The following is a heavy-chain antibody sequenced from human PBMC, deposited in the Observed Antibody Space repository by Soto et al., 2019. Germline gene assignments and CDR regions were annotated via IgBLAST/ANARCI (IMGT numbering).Heavy chain of an antibody. CDR3: VRFLEWLLPPNYYYYGMDV. Sequence: EVQLLESGGGLVQPGGSLRLSCEASGFTFSSYAMSWVRQAPGKGLEWVSAISGSGGSTYYADSVKGRFTISRDNSKNTLYLQMNSLRAEDTAVYYCVRFLEWLLPPNYYYYGMDVWGQGTTVTVSS. J-gene: IGHJ6*02. V-gene: IGHV3-23*01. CDR1: GFTFSSYA. D-gene: IGHD3-3*01. CDR2: ISGSGGST.